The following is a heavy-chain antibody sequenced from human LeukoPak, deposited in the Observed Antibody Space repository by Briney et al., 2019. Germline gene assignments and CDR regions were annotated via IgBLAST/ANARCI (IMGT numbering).Heavy chain of an antibody. CDR2: ILPIIGAA. J-gene: IGHJ4*02. CDR1: GDTFSNYA. CDR3: ARAHFSAYTGSE. V-gene: IGHV1-69*13. D-gene: IGHD3-16*01. Sequence: SVKVSCKASGDTFSNYAIYWVRQAPGQGLEWVGGILPIIGAAKNGQKLQGRVTFTADESTSTVYMELSSLRSEDTAIYYCARAHFSAYTGSEWGQGTLVTVSS.